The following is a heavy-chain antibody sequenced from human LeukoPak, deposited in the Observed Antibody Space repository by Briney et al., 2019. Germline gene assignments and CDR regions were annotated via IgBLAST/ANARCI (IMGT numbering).Heavy chain of an antibody. J-gene: IGHJ3*02. D-gene: IGHD3-9*01. CDR1: GFTFSSYA. CDR3: AKYLLRYFDRGAFDI. V-gene: IGHV3-23*01. Sequence: GGSLRLSCAASGFTFSSYAMSWVRQAPGKGLEWVSAISGSGGSTYYADSVKGRFTISKDNSKNTLYLQMNSLRAEDTAVYYCAKYLLRYFDRGAFDIWGQGAMVTVSS. CDR2: ISGSGGST.